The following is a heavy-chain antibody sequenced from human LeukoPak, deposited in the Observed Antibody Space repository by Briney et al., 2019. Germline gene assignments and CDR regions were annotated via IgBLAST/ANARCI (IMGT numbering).Heavy chain of an antibody. J-gene: IGHJ4*02. Sequence: ASVKVSCKVSEYTLTELSMHWVRQAPGKGLEWMGGFDPEDGETIYAQKFQGRVTMTEDTSTDTAYMELSSLRSEDTAVYYCATREICGGDCYSLDYWGQGTLVTVSS. D-gene: IGHD2-21*02. CDR2: FDPEDGET. CDR3: ATREICGGDCYSLDY. V-gene: IGHV1-24*01. CDR1: EYTLTELS.